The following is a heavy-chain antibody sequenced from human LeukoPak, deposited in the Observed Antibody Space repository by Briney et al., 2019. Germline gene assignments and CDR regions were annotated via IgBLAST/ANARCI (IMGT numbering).Heavy chain of an antibody. CDR1: GFHFNNHG. V-gene: IGHV3-30*02. CDR2: VGYDGTNK. CDR3: AKDQVTRGGNSFDS. D-gene: IGHD2-15*01. J-gene: IGHJ4*02. Sequence: GGSLRLSCAASGFHFNNHGMHWVRQAPGKGLEWVAFVGYDGTNKFYVDSVKGRFTISRDNSKNTVFLQMNSLRAEYTAVYYCAKDQVTRGGNSFDSWGQGTLITV.